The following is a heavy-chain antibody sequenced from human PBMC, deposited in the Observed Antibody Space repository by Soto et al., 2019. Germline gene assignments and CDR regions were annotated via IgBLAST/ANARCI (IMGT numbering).Heavy chain of an antibody. J-gene: IGHJ6*03. CDR2: ISAYNGNT. D-gene: IGHD6-19*01. CDR3: ARDRGVAPPVAGNTHYYYYMDV. CDR1: GYSFTNYG. Sequence: QDQLVQSGVEVKKPGASVKVSCKASGYSFTNYGITWVRQAPGQGFEWMGWISAYNGNTKYAQKLPGRVTMTPHASTSTAYLELRSLTSDDPAVYYCARDRGVAPPVAGNTHYYYYMDVWGKGTTVTVSS. V-gene: IGHV1-18*01.